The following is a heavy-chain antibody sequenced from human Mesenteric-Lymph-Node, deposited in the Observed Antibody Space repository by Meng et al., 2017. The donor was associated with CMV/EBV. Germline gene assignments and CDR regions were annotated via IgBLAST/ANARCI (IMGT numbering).Heavy chain of an antibody. D-gene: IGHD5-24*01. CDR2: VTWNGVGI. CDR1: GFTFSSYW. V-gene: IGHV3-9*01. CDR3: AKFRMALDY. J-gene: IGHJ4*02. Sequence: SLKISCAASGFTFSSYWMSWVRQAPGKGLEWVAGVTWNGVGIGYADSVKGRFTISRDNAKNALYLQMNSLRPEDTALYYCAKFRMALDYWGQGTLVTVSS.